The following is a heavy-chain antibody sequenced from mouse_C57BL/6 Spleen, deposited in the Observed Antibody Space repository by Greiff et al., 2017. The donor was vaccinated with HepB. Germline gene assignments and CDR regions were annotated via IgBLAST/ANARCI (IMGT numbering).Heavy chain of an antibody. J-gene: IGHJ2*01. CDR2: ISDGGSYT. Sequence: EVKLVESGGGLVKPGGSLKLSCAASGFTFSSYAMSWVRQTPEKRLEWVATISDGGSYTYYPDNVKGRFTISRDNAKNNLYLQMSHLKSEDTAMYYCARAFYGYDGGFDYWGQGTTLTVSS. V-gene: IGHV5-4*03. CDR3: ARAFYGYDGGFDY. CDR1: GFTFSSYA. D-gene: IGHD2-14*01.